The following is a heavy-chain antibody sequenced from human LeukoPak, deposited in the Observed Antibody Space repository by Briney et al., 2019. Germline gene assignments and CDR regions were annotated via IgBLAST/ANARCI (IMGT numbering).Heavy chain of an antibody. V-gene: IGHV4-39*07. CDR1: GGSISSSSYY. CDR3: ARDQPSAAGTRGDYFDY. D-gene: IGHD6-13*01. Sequence: SETLSLTCTVSGGSISSSSYYWGWIRQPPGKGLEWIGSIYYSGSTYYNPSLKSRVTISVDTSKNQFSLKLSSVTAADTAVYYCARDQPSAAGTRGDYFDYWGQGTLVTVSS. CDR2: IYYSGST. J-gene: IGHJ4*02.